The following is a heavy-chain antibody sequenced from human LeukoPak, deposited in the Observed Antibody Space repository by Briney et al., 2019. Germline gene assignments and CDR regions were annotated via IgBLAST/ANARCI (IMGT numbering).Heavy chain of an antibody. D-gene: IGHD3-10*01. V-gene: IGHV3-7*01. J-gene: IGHJ1*01. CDR2: IKQDGSEK. CDR1: GFTFSSYG. CDR3: ARDQPTLVRGFMGLEYFQH. Sequence: QPGRSLRLSCAASGFTFSSYGMHWVRQAPGKGLEWVANIKQDGSEKYYVDSVKGRFTISRDNAKNSLYLQMNSLRAEDTAVYYCARDQPTLVRGFMGLEYFQHWGQGTLVTVSS.